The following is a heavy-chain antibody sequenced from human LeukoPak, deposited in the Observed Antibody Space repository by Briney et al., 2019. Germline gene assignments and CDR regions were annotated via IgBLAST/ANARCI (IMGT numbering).Heavy chain of an antibody. Sequence: GASVKVSCKASGYTFTSYGISWVRQAPGQGLEWMGWISAYNGNTNYAQKLRGRVTMTTDTSTSTAYIELRSLRSDDTAVYYCATGVSPTVTTGYYYMDVWGKGTTVTVSS. J-gene: IGHJ6*03. D-gene: IGHD4-11*01. CDR1: GYTFTSYG. CDR3: ATGVSPTVTTGYYYMDV. V-gene: IGHV1-18*01. CDR2: ISAYNGNT.